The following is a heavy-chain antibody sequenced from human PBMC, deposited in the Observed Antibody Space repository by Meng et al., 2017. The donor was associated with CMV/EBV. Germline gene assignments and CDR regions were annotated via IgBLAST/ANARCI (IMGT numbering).Heavy chain of an antibody. J-gene: IGHJ4*02. V-gene: IGHV3-49*04. Sequence: GGSLRLSCTASGFTFGDYAMSWVRQAPGKGLEWVGFIRSKAYGGTTEYAASVKGRFTISRDDSKSIAYLQMNSLKTEDTAVYYCTRPDSSGWDPFDYWGQGTLVTVSS. D-gene: IGHD6-19*01. CDR1: GFTFGDYA. CDR2: IRSKAYGGTT. CDR3: TRPDSSGWDPFDY.